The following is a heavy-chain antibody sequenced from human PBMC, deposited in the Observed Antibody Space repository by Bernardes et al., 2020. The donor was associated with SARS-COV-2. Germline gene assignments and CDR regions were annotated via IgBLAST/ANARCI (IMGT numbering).Heavy chain of an antibody. D-gene: IGHD6-13*01. CDR3: ARGEYSSSWYGWKAFDI. V-gene: IGHV4-34*01. Sequence: SETLSLTCAVYGGSFSGYYWSWIRQPPGKGLEWIGEINHSGSTNYNPSLKSRVTISVDTSKTQFSLKLSSVTAADTAVYYCARGEYSSSWYGWKAFDIWGQGTMVTVSS. J-gene: IGHJ3*02. CDR1: GGSFSGYY. CDR2: INHSGST.